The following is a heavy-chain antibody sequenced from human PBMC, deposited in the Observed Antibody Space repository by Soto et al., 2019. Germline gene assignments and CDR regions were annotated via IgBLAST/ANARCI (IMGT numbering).Heavy chain of an antibody. J-gene: IGHJ3*02. CDR2: MYHSGST. CDR3: AHINCAFDI. D-gene: IGHD1-20*01. CDR1: GGSISSDHW. V-gene: IGHV4-4*02. Sequence: QVQLQESGPGLVKPSGTLSLTCSVSGGSISSDHWWSWVRQSPGKGLEWIGEMYHSGSTNYNPSPKSVLTTSPAKCKNHFSLRLSAVTVADTALYYCAHINCAFDIWGQGTMVTVSS.